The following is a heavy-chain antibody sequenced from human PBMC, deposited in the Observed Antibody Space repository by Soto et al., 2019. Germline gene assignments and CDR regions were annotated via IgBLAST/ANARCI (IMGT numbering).Heavy chain of an antibody. CDR3: ARGGTVPYWYFDL. J-gene: IGHJ2*01. CDR1: GGSISSGGYY. Sequence: QVQLQELGPGLVKPSQTLSLTCTVSGGSISSGGYYWSWIRQHPGKGLEWIGYIYYSGSTYYNPSLKSRVTISVDTSKNQFSLKLSSVTAADTAVYYCARGGTVPYWYFDLWGRGTLVTVSS. D-gene: IGHD4-17*01. V-gene: IGHV4-31*03. CDR2: IYYSGST.